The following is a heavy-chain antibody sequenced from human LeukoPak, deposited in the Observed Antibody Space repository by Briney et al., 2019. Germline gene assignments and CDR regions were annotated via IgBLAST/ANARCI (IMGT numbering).Heavy chain of an antibody. CDR2: ISSNGGST. CDR3: ARDGAYCGGDCYSGYFDY. D-gene: IGHD2-21*02. Sequence: GVLRLSCAASGFTFSSYAMHWVRQAPGKGLEYVSAISSNGGSTYYANSVKGRFTISRDNSKNTLYLQMGSLRAEDMAVYYCARDGAYCGGDCYSGYFDYWGQGTLVTVSS. CDR1: GFTFSSYA. J-gene: IGHJ4*02. V-gene: IGHV3-64*01.